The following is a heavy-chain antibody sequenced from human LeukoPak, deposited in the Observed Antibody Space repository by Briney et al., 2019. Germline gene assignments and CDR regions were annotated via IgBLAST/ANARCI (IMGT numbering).Heavy chain of an antibody. V-gene: IGHV1-18*04. CDR3: ARDSSASSSWHVFDY. Sequence: ASVKVSCKASGYTFISYGISRVRQAPGQGLEWMGWISAYNGNTNYAQKLQGRVTMTTDTSTSTAYMELRSLRSDDTAVYYCARDSSASSSWHVFDYWGQGTLVTVSS. D-gene: IGHD6-13*01. J-gene: IGHJ4*02. CDR1: GYTFISYG. CDR2: ISAYNGNT.